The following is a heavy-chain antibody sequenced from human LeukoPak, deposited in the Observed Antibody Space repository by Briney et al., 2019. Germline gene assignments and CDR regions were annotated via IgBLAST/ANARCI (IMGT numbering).Heavy chain of an antibody. Sequence: GGSLRLSCAASGFTLNNYGMHWVRQAPGKGLEWVAVISYDGSNENYADSVKGRFTIFRDNSKNTLYLQMNSLRAEDTAVYFCAKEITYSGRYYVYFHHWGQGTLVTVSS. CDR3: AKEITYSGRYYVYFHH. D-gene: IGHD1-26*01. V-gene: IGHV3-30*18. J-gene: IGHJ1*01. CDR1: GFTLNNYG. CDR2: ISYDGSNE.